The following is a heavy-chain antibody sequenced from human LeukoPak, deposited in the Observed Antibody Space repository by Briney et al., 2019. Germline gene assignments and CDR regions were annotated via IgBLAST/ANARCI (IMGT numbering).Heavy chain of an antibody. CDR1: GGSFSGYY. CDR2: INHSGST. J-gene: IGHJ4*02. V-gene: IGHV4-34*01. D-gene: IGHD6-13*01. Sequence: PSETLSLTCAVYGGSFSGYYWSWIRQPPGKGLEWIGEINHSGSTNYNPSLKSRVTISVDTSKNQFSLKLSSVTAADTAVYYCARGTIAAAGRGFDYWGRGTLVTVSS. CDR3: ARGTIAAAGRGFDY.